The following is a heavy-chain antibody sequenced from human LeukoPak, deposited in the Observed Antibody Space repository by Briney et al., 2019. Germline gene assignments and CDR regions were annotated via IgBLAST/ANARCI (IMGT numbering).Heavy chain of an antibody. Sequence: GSLRLSCAGSGFTFSGYWMNWVRQIPGKGLEWVAIIKQDGSEQFYVDSVKGRFTISRDNAKSSLYLQTNSLRDEDTAVYYCAGGRGWLIDYWGQGTLVTVSP. J-gene: IGHJ4*02. CDR1: GFTFSGYW. D-gene: IGHD6-19*01. CDR2: IKQDGSEQ. CDR3: AGGRGWLIDY. V-gene: IGHV3-7*04.